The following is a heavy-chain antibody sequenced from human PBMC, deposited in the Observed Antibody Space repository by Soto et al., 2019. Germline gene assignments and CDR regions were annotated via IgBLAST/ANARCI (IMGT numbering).Heavy chain of an antibody. D-gene: IGHD6-13*01. CDR1: GFTFSSYA. J-gene: IGHJ6*02. Sequence: EVQLLESGGGLVQPGGSLRLSCAASGFTFSSYAMSWVRQAPGKGLEWVSAISGSGGSTYYADSVKGRFTISRDNSKNTLYLQMNSLRAEDTAVYYCAKAAAGKPSSFINPSYYYYYGMDVWGQGTTVTVSS. V-gene: IGHV3-23*01. CDR2: ISGSGGST. CDR3: AKAAAGKPSSFINPSYYYYYGMDV.